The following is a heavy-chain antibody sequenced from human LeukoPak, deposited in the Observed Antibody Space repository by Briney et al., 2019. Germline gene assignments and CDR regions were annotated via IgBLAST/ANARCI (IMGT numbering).Heavy chain of an antibody. V-gene: IGHV4-34*01. D-gene: IGHD6-13*01. CDR1: GGSFSGHY. CDR2: INHSGST. J-gene: IGHJ6*03. CDR3: ARDRVGQQLVGRKYYYYYMDV. Sequence: SETLSLTCAVYGGSFSGHYWSWIRQPPGKGLEWIGEINHSGSTSYNPSFKSRFTISVDTSKNQFSLKLRSVTAADTAVYYCARDRVGQQLVGRKYYYYYMDVWGKGNTVTISS.